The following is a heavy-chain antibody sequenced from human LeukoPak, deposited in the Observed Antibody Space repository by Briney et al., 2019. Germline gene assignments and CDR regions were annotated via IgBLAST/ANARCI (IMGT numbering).Heavy chain of an antibody. CDR1: GFTFSSYA. Sequence: GGSLRLSCAASGFTFSSYAMSWVRQAPGKGLEWVSAISGSGGSTYYADSVKGRFTISRDNFKNTLYLQMNSLRAEDTAVYYRAKSRVATIIGNDYWGQGTLVTVSS. J-gene: IGHJ4*02. V-gene: IGHV3-23*01. CDR2: ISGSGGST. CDR3: AKSRVATIIGNDY. D-gene: IGHD5-12*01.